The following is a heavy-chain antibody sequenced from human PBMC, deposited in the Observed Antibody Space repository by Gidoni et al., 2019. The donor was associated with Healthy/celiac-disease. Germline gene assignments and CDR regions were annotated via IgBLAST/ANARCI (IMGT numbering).Heavy chain of an antibody. V-gene: IGHV4-39*01. CDR2: IYYSGST. J-gene: IGHJ3*02. Sequence: QLQLQESGPGLVKPSETLSLTCTVSGGSISSSSYYWGWIRQPPGKGLEWIGSIYYSGSTYYNPSLKSRVTISVDTSKNQFSLKLSSVTAADTAVYYCATLSALDAFDIWGQGTMVTVSS. CDR3: ATLSALDAFDI. CDR1: GGSISSSSYY. D-gene: IGHD1-26*01.